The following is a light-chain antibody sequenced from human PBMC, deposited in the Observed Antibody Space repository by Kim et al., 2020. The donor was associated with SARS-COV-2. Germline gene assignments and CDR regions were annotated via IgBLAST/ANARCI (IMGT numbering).Light chain of an antibody. CDR3: SSYTTSTTLV. J-gene: IGLJ1*01. CDR2: SVI. V-gene: IGLV2-14*04. Sequence: GQSITSSCTGTSSDVGNYNYVSWYQQHPGKAPKLIVGSVIKRPSGVSIRFSGSKSGNTASLTISGLQPEDEADYYCSSYTTSTTLVFGTGTKDTVL. CDR1: SSDVGNYNY.